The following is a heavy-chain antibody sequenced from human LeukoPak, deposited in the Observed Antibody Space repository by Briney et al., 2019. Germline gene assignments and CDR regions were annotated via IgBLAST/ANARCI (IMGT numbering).Heavy chain of an antibody. Sequence: GGSLRLSCAASGFAFSSYGMHWVGQAPGRGRGWGAFFGYVGSDKYYTDSVKGRFTISRDNSKNTLSLQMNSLRAEDTAEYYCARGSSYNEGGGYYYAFDYWGQGTLVTVSS. CDR2: FGYVGSDK. J-gene: IGHJ4*02. V-gene: IGHV3-30*02. D-gene: IGHD3-22*01. CDR3: ARGSSYNEGGGYYYAFDY. CDR1: GFAFSSYG.